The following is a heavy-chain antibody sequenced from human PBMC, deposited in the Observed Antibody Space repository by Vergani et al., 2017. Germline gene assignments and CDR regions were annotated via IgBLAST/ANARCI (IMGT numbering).Heavy chain of an antibody. CDR3: ARLYCSSTSCYGMDV. V-gene: IGHV4-59*01. Sequence: QVQLQESGPGLVKPSETLSLTCTVSGGSISSYYWSWIRQPPGKGLEWIGYIYYSGSTNYNPSLKSRVTISVDTSTNQFSLKLSSVTAADTAVYYCARLYCSSTSCYGMDVWGQGTTVTVSS. D-gene: IGHD2-2*01. J-gene: IGHJ6*02. CDR2: IYYSGST. CDR1: GGSISSYY.